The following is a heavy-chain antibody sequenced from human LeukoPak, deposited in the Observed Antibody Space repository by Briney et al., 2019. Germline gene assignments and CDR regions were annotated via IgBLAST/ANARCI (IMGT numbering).Heavy chain of an antibody. CDR3: AREGGPYRPLDY. D-gene: IGHD3-16*01. CDR1: GGSITQTNY. J-gene: IGHJ4*02. CDR2: VNLQGST. V-gene: IGHV4-4*02. Sequence: SGTLSLTCDVSGGSITQTNYRTWVRQPPGKGLEWIGEVNLQGSTNYNPSLMGRVAISVDTSENHVSLQLTSVTAADTAVYYCAREGGPYRPLDYSGQGTLVTVS.